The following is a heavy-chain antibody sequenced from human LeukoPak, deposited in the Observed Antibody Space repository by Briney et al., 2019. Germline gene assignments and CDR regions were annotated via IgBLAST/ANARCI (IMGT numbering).Heavy chain of an antibody. CDR3: ARKDRYGYCSSTSCRGRKSAFDI. D-gene: IGHD2-2*01. CDR2: INHSGST. V-gene: IGHV4-34*01. CDR1: GGSFSGYY. J-gene: IGHJ3*02. Sequence: SETLSLTCAVYGGSFSGYYWSWIRQPPGKGLEWIGEINHSGSTNYNPSLKSRVTISVDTSRNQFSLKLSSVTAADTAVYYCARKDRYGYCSSTSCRGRKSAFDIWGQGTMVTVSS.